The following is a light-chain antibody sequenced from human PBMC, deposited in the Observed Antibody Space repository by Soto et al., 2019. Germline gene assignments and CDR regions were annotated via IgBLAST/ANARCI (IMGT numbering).Light chain of an antibody. Sequence: QSVLPQTPSVSGTPGQTVTISCSGSSSNIGRNYVYWYQQLPGAAPKLLMYSHNIRPSGVPDRFSASTSGTSASLVISGLRSEDEADYHCATWDDDVSGLVFGGGTQLTVL. J-gene: IGLJ2*01. V-gene: IGLV1-47*02. CDR2: SHN. CDR3: ATWDDDVSGLV. CDR1: SSNIGRNY.